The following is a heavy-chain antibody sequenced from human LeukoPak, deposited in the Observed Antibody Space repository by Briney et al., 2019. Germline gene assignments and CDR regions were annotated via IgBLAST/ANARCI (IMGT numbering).Heavy chain of an antibody. CDR1: GYTFTGYY. V-gene: IGHV1-2*02. D-gene: IGHD5-12*01. Sequence: ASVKVSCKASGYTFTGYYMHWVRQAPGQGLEWMGWINPNSGGTNYAQKFQGRVTMTRGTSISTAYMELSRLRSDDTAVYYCARGSGYSGRIDYWGQGTLVTVSS. CDR2: INPNSGGT. CDR3: ARGSGYSGRIDY. J-gene: IGHJ4*02.